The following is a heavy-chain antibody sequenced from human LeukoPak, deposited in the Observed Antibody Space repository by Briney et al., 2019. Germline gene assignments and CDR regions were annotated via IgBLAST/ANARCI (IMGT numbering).Heavy chain of an antibody. D-gene: IGHD6-13*01. V-gene: IGHV3-21*01. Sequence: KPGGSLRLSCAASGFTFSSYSMNWVRQAPGKGLEWVSSISSSSSYIYYADSVEGRFTISRDNSKNTLCLQMNSLRAEDTAVYYCAKDANLEQQLPDYWGQGTLVTVSS. CDR3: AKDANLEQQLPDY. CDR2: ISSSSSYI. CDR1: GFTFSSYS. J-gene: IGHJ4*02.